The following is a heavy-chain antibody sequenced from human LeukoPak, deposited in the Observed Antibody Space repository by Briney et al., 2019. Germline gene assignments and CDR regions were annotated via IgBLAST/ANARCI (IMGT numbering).Heavy chain of an antibody. CDR3: ARDWATYSTAWYHLDS. CDR2: IKQDGSEK. Sequence: PGGSLRLSCAASGFTFSSYWMSWVRQAPGKGLECVANIKQDGSEKYYVDSVKGRFTISRDNAKNSLYLQMNSLRAEDTAVYYCARDWATYSTAWYHLDSWGQGTLVTVSS. D-gene: IGHD6-19*01. V-gene: IGHV3-7*01. J-gene: IGHJ4*02. CDR1: GFTFSSYW.